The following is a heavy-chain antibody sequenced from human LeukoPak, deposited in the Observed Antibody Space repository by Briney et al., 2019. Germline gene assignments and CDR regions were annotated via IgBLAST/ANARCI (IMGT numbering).Heavy chain of an antibody. CDR2: ITSKAYGGTR. D-gene: IGHD2-15*01. J-gene: IGHJ4*02. Sequence: PGGSLRLSCTASGFTFGDYAMNWVRQAPGKGPEWVGFITSKAYGGTREYAASVKGRLTISRDDSKSIAYLQMNSLKTEDTAVYYCSRMTYCSGGSCSFDYWGQGALVTVSS. CDR3: SRMTYCSGGSCSFDY. V-gene: IGHV3-49*04. CDR1: GFTFGDYA.